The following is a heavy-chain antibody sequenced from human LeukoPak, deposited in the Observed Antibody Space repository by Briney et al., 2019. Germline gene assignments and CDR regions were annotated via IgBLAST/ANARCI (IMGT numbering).Heavy chain of an antibody. V-gene: IGHV3-21*01. D-gene: IGHD5-18*01. J-gene: IGHJ3*02. CDR1: GFTFSSYS. Sequence: PGGSLRLSCVASGFTFSSYSMNWVRQAPGKGLEWVSSISSSSSYIYYADSVKGRFTISRDNAKNSLYLQMNSLRAEDTAVYYCARDRAAMVDAFDIWGQGTMVTVSS. CDR2: ISSSSSYI. CDR3: ARDRAAMVDAFDI.